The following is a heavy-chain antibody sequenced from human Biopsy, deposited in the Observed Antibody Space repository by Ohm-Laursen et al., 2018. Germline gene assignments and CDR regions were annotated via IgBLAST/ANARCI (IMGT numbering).Heavy chain of an antibody. CDR2: FAPENGKT. V-gene: IGHV1-24*01. J-gene: IGHJ4*02. CDR3: AREAIGYQLPCDD. Sequence: ASVKVSCKVSGYTLTALSMHWVRQAPGRGLEWMGGFAPENGKTIYAQKFQGRITMTEDTSTDTAYMELSSLRSEDTAVYYCAREAIGYQLPCDDWGQGTLVTVSS. D-gene: IGHD2-15*01. CDR1: GYTLTALS.